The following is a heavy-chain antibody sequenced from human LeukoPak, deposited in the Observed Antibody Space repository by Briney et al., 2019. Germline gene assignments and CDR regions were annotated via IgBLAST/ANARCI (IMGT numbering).Heavy chain of an antibody. V-gene: IGHV4-34*01. J-gene: IGHJ3*01. CDR2: ISQSGIT. CDR3: ARVSPRGYRRLDAFDL. D-gene: IGHD6-13*01. Sequence: PSETLSLTCVVYDGSFSGYYWGWIRQPPGKGLEWLGEISQSGITTYNPSLKSRVSISLDTSKNQFSLRLTSLTAADTALYFCARVSPRGYRRLDAFDLWGQGTMVTVSS. CDR1: DGSFSGYY.